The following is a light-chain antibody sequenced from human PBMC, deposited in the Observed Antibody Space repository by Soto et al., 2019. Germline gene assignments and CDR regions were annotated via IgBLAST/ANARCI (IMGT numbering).Light chain of an antibody. Sequence: EIVLTQSPGTLSLSPGERATLSCRASQSVSSTYLAWYQLKPGQAPRLLIYGASSRAPGTPDRFSGSGSGTDFALTISRLEPEDFAVYYCQQVGSSPLTFGQGTKVEI. J-gene: IGKJ1*01. CDR3: QQVGSSPLT. V-gene: IGKV3-20*01. CDR1: QSVSSTY. CDR2: GAS.